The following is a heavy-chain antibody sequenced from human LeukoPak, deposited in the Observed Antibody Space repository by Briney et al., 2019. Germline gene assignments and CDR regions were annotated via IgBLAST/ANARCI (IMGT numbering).Heavy chain of an antibody. J-gene: IGHJ6*03. CDR2: IIPIFGTA. D-gene: IGHD4-11*01. CDR3: ARASTVPRPAYYYYYMDV. V-gene: IGHV1-69*13. CDR1: GGTFSSYA. Sequence: ASVKVSCKASGGTFSSYAISWVRQAPGQGLEWMGGIIPIFGTANYAQKFQGRVTITADESTSTAYMELSSLRSEDSAVYYCARASTVPRPAYYYYYMDVWGKGTTVTVSS.